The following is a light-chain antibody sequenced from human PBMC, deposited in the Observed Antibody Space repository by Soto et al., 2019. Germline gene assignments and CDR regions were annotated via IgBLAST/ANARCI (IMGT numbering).Light chain of an antibody. CDR1: QSISSW. CDR2: DAS. J-gene: IGKJ1*01. Sequence: DIQMTQSPSTLSASVGDRVTITCRASQSISSWLAWYQQKPGKAPKLLIYDASSLESGVPSRFSGSGSGTEFTLTISSLQPDDFATYYCQQSYSTHSFGQGTKVDIK. CDR3: QQSYSTHS. V-gene: IGKV1-5*01.